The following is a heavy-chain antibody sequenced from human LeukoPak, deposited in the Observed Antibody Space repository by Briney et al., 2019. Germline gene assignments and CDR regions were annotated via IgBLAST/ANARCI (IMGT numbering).Heavy chain of an antibody. Sequence: GGSLRLSCAASGFTFSRYWMSWVRQASGKGLEWVSTINTSGGTTYYADSVKGRFTVSRDNSKNTLYLQMNSLRAEDTAVYYCARSHDYGDHDAFDIWGQGTMVTVSS. D-gene: IGHD4-17*01. CDR3: ARSHDYGDHDAFDI. V-gene: IGHV3-23*01. J-gene: IGHJ3*02. CDR1: GFTFSRYW. CDR2: INTSGGTT.